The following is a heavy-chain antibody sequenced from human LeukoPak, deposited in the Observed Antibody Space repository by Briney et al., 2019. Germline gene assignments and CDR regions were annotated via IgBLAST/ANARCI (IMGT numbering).Heavy chain of an antibody. CDR3: ASYPRSIPTPPFDY. D-gene: IGHD2-21*01. V-gene: IGHV1-2*02. CDR2: INPDNGDT. J-gene: IGHJ4*02. Sequence: ASVKVSCKASGYTFTAQYMHWVRQAPGQGLEWMGWINPDNGDTKYAQSFLGRVTMTRDTSTTTAYMELSSLRSDDTAVYFCASYPRSIPTPPFDYWGQGTLVTVSS. CDR1: GYTFTAQY.